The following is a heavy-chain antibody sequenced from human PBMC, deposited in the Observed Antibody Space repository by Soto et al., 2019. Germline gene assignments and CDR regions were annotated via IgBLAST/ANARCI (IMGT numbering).Heavy chain of an antibody. Sequence: SETLSLTCKVSGYLINSGYSWGWIRQSPGKGLEWIGSTSYDGKSYYKPSLKSRVVMSVDLANNQFSLRLRSVTAADTAVHYCARDLSSGYQTFYFDYWGQGTPVTVSS. CDR1: GYLINSGYS. V-gene: IGHV4-38-2*02. J-gene: IGHJ4*01. CDR2: TSYDGKS. CDR3: ARDLSSGYQTFYFDY. D-gene: IGHD3-22*01.